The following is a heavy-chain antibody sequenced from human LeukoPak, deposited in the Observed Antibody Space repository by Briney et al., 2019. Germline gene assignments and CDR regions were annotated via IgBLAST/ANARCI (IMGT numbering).Heavy chain of an antibody. CDR2: IYYSGST. CDR1: GGSITSSY. D-gene: IGHD5-18*01. J-gene: IGHJ4*02. Sequence: SETLSLTCTVSGGSITSSYWSWIRQPPGKGLEWIGCIYYSGSTNYNPSLKSRVIMSVDTSKNQFSLKLTSVTAADTAVYYCVRPIRGYSFDYYDYWGQGTLVTVSS. CDR3: VRPIRGYSFDYYDY. V-gene: IGHV4-59*01.